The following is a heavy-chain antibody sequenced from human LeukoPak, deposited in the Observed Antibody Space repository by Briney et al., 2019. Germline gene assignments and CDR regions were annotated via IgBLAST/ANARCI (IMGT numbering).Heavy chain of an antibody. Sequence: SVKVSCKASGGTFSSYAISWVRQAPGQGLEWMGRIIPTFGIANYAQKFQGRVTITADKSTSTAYMELSSLRSEDTAVYYCARDRDYYDSSGYYPGNWFDPWGQGTLVTVSS. CDR1: GGTFSSYA. CDR2: IIPTFGIA. CDR3: ARDRDYYDSSGYYPGNWFDP. D-gene: IGHD3-22*01. V-gene: IGHV1-69*04. J-gene: IGHJ5*02.